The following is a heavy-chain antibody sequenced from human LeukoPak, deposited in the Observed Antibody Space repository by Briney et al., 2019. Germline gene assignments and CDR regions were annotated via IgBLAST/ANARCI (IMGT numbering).Heavy chain of an antibody. D-gene: IGHD6-6*01. CDR1: GGTFSSYA. V-gene: IGHV1-69*05. J-gene: IGHJ6*03. Sequence: ASVKVSCKASGGTFSSYAISWVRQAPGQGLEWMGGIIPIFGTANYAQKFQGRVTITTDESTSTAYMELCSLRSEDTAVYYCARVAARRDVYYYYYMDVWGKGTTVTVSS. CDR2: IIPIFGTA. CDR3: ARVAARRDVYYYYYMDV.